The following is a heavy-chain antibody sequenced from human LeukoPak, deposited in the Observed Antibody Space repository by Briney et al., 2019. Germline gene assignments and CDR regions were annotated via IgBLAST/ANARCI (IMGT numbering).Heavy chain of an antibody. CDR2: TRLDGSKK. V-gene: IGHV3-30*02. CDR1: GFTFGNYA. J-gene: IGHJ4*02. Sequence: PGGSLRLSCAASGFTFGNYAMHWVRQAPGKGLEWVAFTRLDGSKKYHADSVKGRFTISRDNTKNTLYLQMNSLRPEDTAMYYCAILGTEILLAGLGYWGQGTLVTVSS. D-gene: IGHD3-16*01. CDR3: AILGTEILLAGLGY.